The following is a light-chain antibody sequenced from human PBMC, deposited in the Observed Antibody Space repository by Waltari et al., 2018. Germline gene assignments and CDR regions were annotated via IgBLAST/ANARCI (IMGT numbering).Light chain of an antibody. Sequence: QSALTQPASVSGSPGQSITISCTGTRSDVGVYNLVSWYQQHPGTAPNLIIYGGSKRPSGVSNRFSGSKSGNTASLTIAALQAEDEAAYYCCSYTTSITWVFGGGTKLTVL. CDR3: CSYTTSITWV. CDR2: GGS. V-gene: IGLV2-23*01. CDR1: RSDVGVYNL. J-gene: IGLJ3*02.